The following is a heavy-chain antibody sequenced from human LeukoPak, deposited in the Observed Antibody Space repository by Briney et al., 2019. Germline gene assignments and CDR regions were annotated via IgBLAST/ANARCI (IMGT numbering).Heavy chain of an antibody. J-gene: IGHJ4*02. Sequence: GRSLRLSCAASGFTFSSYAMHWVRQAPGKGLEWVAVISYDGSNKYYADSVKGRFTISRDNSKNTLYLQMNSLRAEDTAVYYCAKQNTDYSSFFDYWGQGTLVTVSS. V-gene: IGHV3-30-3*02. CDR1: GFTFSSYA. D-gene: IGHD4-11*01. CDR2: ISYDGSNK. CDR3: AKQNTDYSSFFDY.